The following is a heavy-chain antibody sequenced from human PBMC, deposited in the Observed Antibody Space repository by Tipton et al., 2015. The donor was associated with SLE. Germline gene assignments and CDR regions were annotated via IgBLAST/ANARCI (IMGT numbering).Heavy chain of an antibody. D-gene: IGHD3-10*01. V-gene: IGHV4-59*08. Sequence: GLVKPSDTLSLSCTVSGCSISSYYWSWIRQPPGKGLEWIGYISYIWRTIYNPSLKSRVTTSGVTSNNQFSLKLSPVTAADTAVYYCAVLTYYLYYYMDVWGKGTTVTVSS. CDR3: AVLTYYLYYYMDV. CDR1: GCSISSYY. CDR2: ISYIWRT. J-gene: IGHJ6*03.